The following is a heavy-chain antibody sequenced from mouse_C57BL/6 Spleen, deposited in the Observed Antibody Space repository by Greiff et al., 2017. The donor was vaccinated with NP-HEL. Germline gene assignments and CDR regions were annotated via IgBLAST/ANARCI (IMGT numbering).Heavy chain of an antibody. D-gene: IGHD2-3*01. CDR2: INPSSGYT. J-gene: IGHJ3*01. CDR3: ARSGYDGYWAY. CDR1: GYTFTSYT. V-gene: IGHV1-4*01. Sequence: QVQLKQSGAELARPGASVKMSCKASGYTFTSYTMHWVKQRPGQGLEWIGYINPSSGYTKYNQKFKDKATLTADKSSSTAYMQLSSLTSEDSAVYYCARSGYDGYWAYWGQGTLVTVSA.